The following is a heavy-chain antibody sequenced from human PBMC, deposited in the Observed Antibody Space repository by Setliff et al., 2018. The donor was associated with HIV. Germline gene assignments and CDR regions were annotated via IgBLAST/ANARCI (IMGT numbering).Heavy chain of an antibody. CDR1: GFTFGNYW. J-gene: IGHJ4*02. V-gene: IGHV3-74*01. CDR2: INTDGSDT. Sequence: GGSLRLSCAVSGFTFGNYWMHWVRQAPGKGPVDISHINTDGSDTNYAASVKGRFTISRDNAKYTLYLQMNSLRVEDTAVYYCVRGSLVPGVDYWGQGTLVTVSS. D-gene: IGHD3-3*02. CDR3: VRGSLVPGVDY.